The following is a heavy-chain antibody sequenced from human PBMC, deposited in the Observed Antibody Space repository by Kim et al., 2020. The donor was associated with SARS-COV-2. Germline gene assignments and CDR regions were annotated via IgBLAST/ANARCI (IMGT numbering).Heavy chain of an antibody. CDR1: GFTFSDYY. CDR2: ISSSGSTI. J-gene: IGHJ4*02. D-gene: IGHD3-22*01. CDR3: ARDSNYDSSALDY. V-gene: IGHV3-11*01. Sequence: GGSLRLSCAASGFTFSDYYMSWIRQAPGKGLEWVSYISSSGSTIYYADSVKGRFTISRDNAKNSLYLQMNSLRAEDTAVYYCARDSNYDSSALDYWGQGTLVTVSS.